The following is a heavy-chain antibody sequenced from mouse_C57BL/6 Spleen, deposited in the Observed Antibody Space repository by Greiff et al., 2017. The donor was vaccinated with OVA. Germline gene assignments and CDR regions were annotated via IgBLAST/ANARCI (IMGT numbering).Heavy chain of an antibody. V-gene: IGHV3-6*01. CDR2: ISYDGSN. CDR3: ARGPFDY. CDR1: GYSITSGYY. J-gene: IGHJ2*01. Sequence: EVKLMESGPGLVKPSHSLSLTCSVTGYSITSGYYWNWIRQFPGNKLEWMGYISYDGSNNYNPSLKNRISITRDTSKNQFFLKLNSVTTEDTATYYCARGPFDYWGQGTTLTVSS.